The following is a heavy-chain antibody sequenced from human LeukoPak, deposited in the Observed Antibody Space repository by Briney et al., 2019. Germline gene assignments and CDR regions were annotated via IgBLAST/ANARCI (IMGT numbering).Heavy chain of an antibody. CDR1: GFTFSSYA. V-gene: IGHV3-15*01. CDR3: TTNPTVTTDRGF. Sequence: NPGGSLRLSCAASGFTFSSYAMSWVRQAPGKGLQWVGRIKSKTDGGTTDYVAAVKGRFTISRDDSENMLYLQLNSLKTEDTAVYYCTTNPTVTTDRGFWGQGTLVTVSS. J-gene: IGHJ4*02. D-gene: IGHD4-17*01. CDR2: IKSKTDGGTT.